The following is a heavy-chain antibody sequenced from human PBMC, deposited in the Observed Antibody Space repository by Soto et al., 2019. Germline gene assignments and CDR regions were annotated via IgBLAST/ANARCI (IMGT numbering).Heavy chain of an antibody. J-gene: IGHJ6*02. CDR3: ASDTCTNGVCGMDV. Sequence: QVQLVQSGAEVERPGASLKVSCKASGYTFTAFAMHWVRQAPGQRPEWMGWINTGNGDTKYSQKFQGKITITRDTPASTLYMELSSLTSEDTAVYYCASDTCTNGVCGMDVWGRGTTVTVSS. CDR2: INTGNGDT. V-gene: IGHV1-3*04. D-gene: IGHD2-8*01. CDR1: GYTFTAFA.